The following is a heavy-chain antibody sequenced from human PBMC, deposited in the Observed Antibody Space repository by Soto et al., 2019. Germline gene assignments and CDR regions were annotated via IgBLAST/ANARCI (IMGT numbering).Heavy chain of an antibody. J-gene: IGHJ5*02. CDR3: ARETTATEHNWFDP. D-gene: IGHD1-1*01. V-gene: IGHV4-30-2*01. Sequence: QLQLQESGSGLVKPSQTLSLTCAVSGGSISSGGYSWSWIRQPQGKGLEWIGYIYHSGSTYYNPSLKSRVTISVDRSKNQFSLKLSSVTAADTAVYYCARETTATEHNWFDPWGQGTLVTVSS. CDR1: GGSISSGGYS. CDR2: IYHSGST.